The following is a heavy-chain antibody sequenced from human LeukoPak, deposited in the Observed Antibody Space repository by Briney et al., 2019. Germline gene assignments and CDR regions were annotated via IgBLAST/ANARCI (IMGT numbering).Heavy chain of an antibody. J-gene: IGHJ3*02. V-gene: IGHV3-53*01. CDR1: GFTVSSNY. D-gene: IGHD6-19*01. CDR2: IYSGGST. Sequence: PGGSLRLSCAASGFTVSSNYMSWVRQAPGKGLEWVSVIYSGGSTYYGDSVKGRFTISRDNSKNTLYLQMNSLRAEDTAVYYCGRSRTGYSSGWYYAFDIWGQGTMVTVSS. CDR3: GRSRTGYSSGWYYAFDI.